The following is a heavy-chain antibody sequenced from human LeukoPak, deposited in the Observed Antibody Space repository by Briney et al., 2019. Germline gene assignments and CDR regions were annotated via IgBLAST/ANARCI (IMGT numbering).Heavy chain of an antibody. CDR2: IYYSGST. J-gene: IGHJ6*02. CDR3: ARDTVVVVAATTHYYYYGMDI. CDR1: GGSISSGDYY. Sequence: SETLSITCTVSGGSISSGDYYWSWIRQPPGKGLELIGYIYYSGSTYYNPARKSRVTISVDTSKNQFSLKLSSVTAADTAVYYCARDTVVVVAATTHYYYYGMDIWGQGTTVIVSS. D-gene: IGHD2-15*01. V-gene: IGHV4-30-4*01.